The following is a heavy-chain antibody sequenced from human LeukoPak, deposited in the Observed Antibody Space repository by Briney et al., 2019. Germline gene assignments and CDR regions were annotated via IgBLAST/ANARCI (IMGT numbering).Heavy chain of an antibody. Sequence: QPGGSLRLSCAASGFTFSSYSVHWVRQAPGKGLEWVALISYDGSNRYYSDSVKGRSTISRDNSKSTLYLQLNSLRVEDTAVYYCARVGRMWQPLGYYFDYWGQGTLVTVSS. J-gene: IGHJ4*02. CDR2: ISYDGSNR. CDR3: ARVGRMWQPLGYYFDY. CDR1: GFTFSSYS. V-gene: IGHV3-30*01. D-gene: IGHD5-12*01.